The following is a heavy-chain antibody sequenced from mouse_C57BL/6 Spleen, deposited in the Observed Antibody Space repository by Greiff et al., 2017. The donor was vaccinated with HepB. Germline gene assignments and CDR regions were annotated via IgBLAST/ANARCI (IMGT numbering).Heavy chain of an antibody. CDR3: ARSPYDYDGGYWYFDV. CDR1: GYTFTSYT. Sequence: QVQLQQSGAELARPGASVKMSCKASGYTFTSYTMHWVKQRPGQGLEWIGYINPSSGYTKYNQKFKDKATLTADKSSSTAYMQLSSLTSEDSAVYYCARSPYDYDGGYWYFDVWGTGTTVTVSS. D-gene: IGHD2-4*01. J-gene: IGHJ1*03. CDR2: INPSSGYT. V-gene: IGHV1-4*01.